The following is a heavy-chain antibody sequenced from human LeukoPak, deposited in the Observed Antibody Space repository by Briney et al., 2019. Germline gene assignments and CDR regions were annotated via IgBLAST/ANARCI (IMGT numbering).Heavy chain of an antibody. D-gene: IGHD5-18*01. CDR1: GGSVSSYY. J-gene: IGHJ4*02. Sequence: SETLSLTCTVSGGSVSSYYWSWIRQPPGKGLEWIGYIYYSGSTNYNPSLKSRVTISVDTSKNQFSLKLSSVTAADTAVYYCARVDTAMVFDYWGQGTLVTVSS. V-gene: IGHV4-59*02. CDR3: ARVDTAMVFDY. CDR2: IYYSGST.